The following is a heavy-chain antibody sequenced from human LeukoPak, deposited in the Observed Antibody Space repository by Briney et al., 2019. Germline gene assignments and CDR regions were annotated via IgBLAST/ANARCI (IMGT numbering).Heavy chain of an antibody. J-gene: IGHJ6*02. D-gene: IGHD3-10*01. V-gene: IGHV3-23*01. CDR2: ISGSGGST. CDR1: GFTFSSYA. Sequence: LAGGSQRLSCAASGFTFSSYAMSWVRQAPGKALEWVSAISGSGGSTYYADSVKGRFTISRDNSKNTLYLQMNSLRAEDTAVYYCAKDGYYGPGSHMPYYYYGMDVWGQGTTVTVSS. CDR3: AKDGYYGPGSHMPYYYYGMDV.